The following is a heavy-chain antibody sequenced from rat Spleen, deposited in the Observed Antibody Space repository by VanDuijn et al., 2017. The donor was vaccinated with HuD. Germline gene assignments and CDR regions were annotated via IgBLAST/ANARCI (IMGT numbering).Heavy chain of an antibody. D-gene: IGHD1-11*01. J-gene: IGHJ2*01. Sequence: QVQLKESGPGLVQPSQTLSLTCTVSGFSLTSYNVHWVRQPPGKGLAWMGRMRYNGDTSYNSALKSRLSISRDTSKNQVFLKMNSLQTDDTGTYYCTRDLGGGDYWGQGVMVTVSS. CDR3: TRDLGGGDY. CDR1: GFSLTSYN. CDR2: MRYNGDT. V-gene: IGHV2-63*01.